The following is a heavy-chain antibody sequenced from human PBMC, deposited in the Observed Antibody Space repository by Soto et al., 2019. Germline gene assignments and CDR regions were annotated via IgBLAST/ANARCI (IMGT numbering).Heavy chain of an antibody. CDR2: ISAYNGNT. CDR3: ARVTMVRGVIIGAPFDY. D-gene: IGHD3-10*01. J-gene: IGHJ4*02. V-gene: IGHV1-18*04. Sequence: GASVKVSFKASGYTFTRYGISWLRQAPGQGLEWMGWISAYNGNTNYAQKLQGRVTMTTDTSTSTAYMELRSLRSDDTAVYYCARVTMVRGVIIGAPFDYWGQGTLVTVSS. CDR1: GYTFTRYG.